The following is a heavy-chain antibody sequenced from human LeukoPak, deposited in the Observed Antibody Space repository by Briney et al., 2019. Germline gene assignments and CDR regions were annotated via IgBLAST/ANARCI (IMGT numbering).Heavy chain of an antibody. J-gene: IGHJ6*02. Sequence: GGSLRLSCAASGFTFSSYWMSWVRQAPGKGLEWVANIKQDGSEKYYVDSVKGRFTISRDNAKNSLYLQMNSLRAEDTAVYYCARNITIFGVVSYYYGMDVWGRGTTVTVSS. CDR1: GFTFSSYW. D-gene: IGHD3-3*01. CDR2: IKQDGSEK. V-gene: IGHV3-7*03. CDR3: ARNITIFGVVSYYYGMDV.